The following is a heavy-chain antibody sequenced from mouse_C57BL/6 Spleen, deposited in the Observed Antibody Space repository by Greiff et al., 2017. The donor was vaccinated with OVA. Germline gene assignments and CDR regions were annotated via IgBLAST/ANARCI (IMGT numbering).Heavy chain of an antibody. J-gene: IGHJ4*01. CDR2: IYPRDGST. Sequence: QVHVKQSGPELVKPGASVKLSCKASGYTFTSYDINWVKQRPGQGLEWIGWIYPRDGSTKYNEKFKGKATLTVDTSSSTAYMELHSLTSEDSAVYFCARAAPQGTTVVATDYYAMDYWGQGTSVTVSS. V-gene: IGHV1-85*01. D-gene: IGHD1-1*01. CDR1: GYTFTSYD. CDR3: ARAAPQGTTVVATDYYAMDY.